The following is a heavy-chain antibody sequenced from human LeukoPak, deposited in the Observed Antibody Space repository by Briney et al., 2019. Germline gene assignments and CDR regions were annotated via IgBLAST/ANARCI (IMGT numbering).Heavy chain of an antibody. CDR1: GFTFSTYA. J-gene: IGHJ3*01. CDR3: AKEMATFRAFDF. CDR2: ISGSGSST. Sequence: PGGSLRLSCAASGFTFSTYAMSWVRQAPGKGLEWVSVISGSGSSTYYADSVKGRFTISRDNSKNTLYLQMNSLRAEDTAGYYFAKEMATFRAFDFWGKGTMATVSS. V-gene: IGHV3-23*01. D-gene: IGHD5-24*01.